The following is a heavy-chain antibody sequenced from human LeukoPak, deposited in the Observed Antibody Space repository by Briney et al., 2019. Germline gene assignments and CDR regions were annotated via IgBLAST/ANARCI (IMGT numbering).Heavy chain of an antibody. D-gene: IGHD3-22*01. J-gene: IGHJ4*02. Sequence: GGSLRLPCAASGFTFSSYSMNWVRQAPGKGLEWVSSISSSSSYIYYADSVKGRFTISRDNAKNSLYLQMNSLRAEDTAVYYCAREPLRYTYYYDSSGYYLHWGQGTLVTVSS. CDR3: AREPLRYTYYYDSSGYYLH. CDR1: GFTFSSYS. V-gene: IGHV3-21*01. CDR2: ISSSSSYI.